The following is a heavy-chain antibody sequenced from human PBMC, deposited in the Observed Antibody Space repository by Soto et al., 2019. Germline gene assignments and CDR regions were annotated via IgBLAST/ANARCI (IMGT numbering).Heavy chain of an antibody. J-gene: IGHJ5*02. D-gene: IGHD4-17*01. CDR3: ARAIEYGDYGAWLDP. Sequence: ASVKVSCKASGYTFTSYGISWVRQAPGQGLEWMGWISAYNGNTNYAQKLQGRVTMTTDTSTSTAYMELRSLRSDDTAVYYCARAIEYGDYGAWLDPWGQGTLVTVYS. CDR2: ISAYNGNT. CDR1: GYTFTSYG. V-gene: IGHV1-18*04.